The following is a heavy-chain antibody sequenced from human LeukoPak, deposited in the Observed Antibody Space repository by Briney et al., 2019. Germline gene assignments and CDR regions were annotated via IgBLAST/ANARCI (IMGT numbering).Heavy chain of an antibody. V-gene: IGHV1-24*01. Sequence: GASVKVSCKVSGYTLTELSMHWVRQAPGKGLEWMGGFDPEDGETIYAQKFQGRVTMTEDTSTDTAYMELSSLRSEDTAVYYSATHDYGGDFDWYFDLWGRGTLVTVSS. CDR2: FDPEDGET. CDR3: ATHDYGGDFDWYFDL. CDR1: GYTLTELS. J-gene: IGHJ2*01. D-gene: IGHD4-23*01.